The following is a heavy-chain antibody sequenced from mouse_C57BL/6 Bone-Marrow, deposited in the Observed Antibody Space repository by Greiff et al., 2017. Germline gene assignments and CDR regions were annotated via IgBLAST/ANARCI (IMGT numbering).Heavy chain of an antibody. CDR1: GYTFTSYG. CDR2: IYPRSGNT. D-gene: IGHD3-3*01. V-gene: IGHV1-81*01. J-gene: IGHJ1*03. CDR3: AREGTHWYFDV. Sequence: VQLQQSGAELARPGASVKLSCKASGYTFTSYGISWVKQRTGQGLEWIGEIYPRSGNTYYNEKFKGKATLTADKSSSTAYMELRSLTTEDAAGYFCAREGTHWYFDVWGTGTTVTVSS.